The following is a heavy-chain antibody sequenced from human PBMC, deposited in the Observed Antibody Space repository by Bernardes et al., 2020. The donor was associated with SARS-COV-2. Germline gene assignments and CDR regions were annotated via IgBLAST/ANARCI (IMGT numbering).Heavy chain of an antibody. CDR2: ISGRGAAT. CDR3: AQGHWNT. CDR1: GFTLSSHD. J-gene: IGHJ3*01. V-gene: IGHV3-23*01. D-gene: IGHD1-1*01. Sequence: GGSLRLSCVGSGFTLSSHDMSWVRQAPGKGLEWVSYISGRGAATYYADSVKGRFTISRDNSRNTLYLQMNSLRVEDTAEYYCAQGHWNTWGQGTMVTVSS.